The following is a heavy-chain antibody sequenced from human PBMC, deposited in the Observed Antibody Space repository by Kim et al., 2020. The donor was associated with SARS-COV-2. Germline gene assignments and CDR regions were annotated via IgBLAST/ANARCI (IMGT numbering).Heavy chain of an antibody. CDR3: ARDQNLPAVTAYNWFDP. CDR2: LYSSGST. J-gene: IGHJ5*02. Sequence: SETLSLTCTVSGGSIRSSYWSWIRQPAGKGLEWIGRLYSSGSTNYNPSLQSRVTMSFDMSKNQFSLNLRSVTAADTAVYYCARDQNLPAVTAYNWFDPWGQGTLVTVSS. CDR1: GGSIRSSY. D-gene: IGHD6-13*01. V-gene: IGHV4-4*07.